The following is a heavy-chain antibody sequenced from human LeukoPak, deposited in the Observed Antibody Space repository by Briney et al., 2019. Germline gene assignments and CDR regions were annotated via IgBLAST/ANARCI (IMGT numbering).Heavy chain of an antibody. CDR2: INPNSGGT. CDR1: GYAFTGYY. Sequence: GASVKVSCKASGYAFTGYYMHWVRQAPGQGLEWMGWINPNSGGTNYAQKFQGWVTMTRDTSISTAYMELSRLRSDDTAVYYCAREGGHNPMTYYDFWSGYYTGSWFDPWGQGTLVTVSS. D-gene: IGHD3-3*01. J-gene: IGHJ5*02. V-gene: IGHV1-2*04. CDR3: AREGGHNPMTYYDFWSGYYTGSWFDP.